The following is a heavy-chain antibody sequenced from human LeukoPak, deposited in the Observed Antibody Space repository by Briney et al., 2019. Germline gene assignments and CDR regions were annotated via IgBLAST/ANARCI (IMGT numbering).Heavy chain of an antibody. CDR3: ARRAVYYYYGMDV. CDR1: GYTFTGYY. Sequence: ASVKVSCEASGYTFTGYYMHWVRQAPGQGLEWMGWINPNSGGTNYAQKFQGRVTMTRDTSISTAYMEVSRLKSDDTAVYYCARRAVYYYYGMDVWGQGSTVTVSS. J-gene: IGHJ6*02. D-gene: IGHD6-25*01. CDR2: INPNSGGT. V-gene: IGHV1-2*02.